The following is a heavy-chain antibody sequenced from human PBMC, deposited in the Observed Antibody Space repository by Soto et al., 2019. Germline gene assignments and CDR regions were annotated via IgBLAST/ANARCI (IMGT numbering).Heavy chain of an antibody. CDR1: GYTLTELS. D-gene: IGHD2-8*01. V-gene: IGHV1-18*01. CDR2: ISGYNGDT. Sequence: GASVKVSCKVSGYTLTELSMHWVRQAPGQGLEWLGWISGYNGDTNYAQKFQGRVTMTIDTSTTTAYMELRGLTSDDTAIYYCAKNGQPPYYYYGLDVWGQGTTVTVSS. CDR3: AKNGQPPYYYYGLDV. J-gene: IGHJ6*02.